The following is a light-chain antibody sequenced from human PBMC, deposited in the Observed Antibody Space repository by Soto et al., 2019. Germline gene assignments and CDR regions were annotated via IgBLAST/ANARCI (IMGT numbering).Light chain of an antibody. V-gene: IGKV1-5*01. CDR3: QQYNSYSGWT. Sequence: DIQMTQSPSTLSASVGDRVTITCRASQSISSWLAWYQQKPGKAPKLLIYDASSLESGVPSRFSGSGSVTEITLTISSLQPDDFATYYCQQYNSYSGWTFGQGTKVDI. CDR2: DAS. J-gene: IGKJ1*01. CDR1: QSISSW.